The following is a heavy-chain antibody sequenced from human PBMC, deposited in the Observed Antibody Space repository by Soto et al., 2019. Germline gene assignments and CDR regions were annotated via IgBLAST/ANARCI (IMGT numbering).Heavy chain of an antibody. V-gene: IGHV4-59*01. Sequence: QVQLQESGPGLVKPSETLSLTCTVSGGSISSYYWSWIRQPPGKGLEWIGYIYYSGSTNYNPSLKSRVTISVETSKNQFSLKLRSVTAADTAVYYCARGTYYYDSSGYYYPLYYFDYWGQGTLVTVSS. D-gene: IGHD3-22*01. CDR1: GGSISSYY. CDR2: IYYSGST. J-gene: IGHJ4*02. CDR3: ARGTYYYDSSGYYYPLYYFDY.